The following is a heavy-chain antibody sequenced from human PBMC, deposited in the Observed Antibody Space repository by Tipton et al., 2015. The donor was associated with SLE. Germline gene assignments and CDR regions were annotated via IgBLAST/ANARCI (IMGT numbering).Heavy chain of an antibody. D-gene: IGHD5-18*01. V-gene: IGHV4-59*11. J-gene: IGHJ6*02. CDR2: IYYSGST. CDR3: ARDRPMDGYSVRYYYGMDV. CDR1: GGSITSHY. Sequence: TLSLTCTVSGGSITSHYWSWIRQPPGKGLELLGNIYYSGSTNYNPSLKSRVTISVDRSKNQFSLKLRSVTAADTAVYYCARDRPMDGYSVRYYYGMDVWGQGTTVTVSS.